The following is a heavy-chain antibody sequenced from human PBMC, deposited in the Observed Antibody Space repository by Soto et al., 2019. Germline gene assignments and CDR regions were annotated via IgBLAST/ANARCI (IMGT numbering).Heavy chain of an antibody. CDR3: ATTLTTSAEYFQH. CDR2: IKEDGSDI. D-gene: IGHD3-16*01. CDR1: GFIFRNYW. V-gene: IGHV3-7*01. Sequence: EVQLVESGGGLVQPGGSLRLSCAASGFIFRNYWMSWVRQAPGKGLEWVAHIKEDGSDIHYVDSVKDRFTISRDNAKNSLILQMNSLRAEDTAVYYCATTLTTSAEYFQHWGQCTPVTVSS. J-gene: IGHJ1*01.